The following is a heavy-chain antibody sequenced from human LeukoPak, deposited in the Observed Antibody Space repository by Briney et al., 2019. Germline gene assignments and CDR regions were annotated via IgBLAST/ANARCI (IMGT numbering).Heavy chain of an antibody. J-gene: IGHJ5*01. V-gene: IGHV1-18*01. CDR1: GYTFTSYG. CDR3: ARDYGSGSYRFDS. CDR2: ISTDSANT. Sequence: ASVKVSCRASGYTFTSYGISWVGQAPGQGLEWMGWISTDSANTNYAQNVQGRVTMTTDTSTTTAYMELRSLRSDDTAVYYCARDYGSGSYRFDSWGQGTLVTVSS. D-gene: IGHD3-10*01.